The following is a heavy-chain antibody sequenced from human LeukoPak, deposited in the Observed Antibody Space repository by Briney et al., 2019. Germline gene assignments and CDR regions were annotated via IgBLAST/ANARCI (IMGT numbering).Heavy chain of an antibody. V-gene: IGHV1-69*04. J-gene: IGHJ4*02. CDR2: IIPILGIA. CDR3: ARDDHIVATISFDY. CDR1: GGTFSSYA. Sequence: SVKVSCKASGGTFSSYAISWVRQAPGQGLEWMGRIIPILGIANYAQKFQGRVTITADKSTSTDYMELSSLRSEDTAVYYCARDDHIVATISFDYWGQGTLVTVSS. D-gene: IGHD5-12*01.